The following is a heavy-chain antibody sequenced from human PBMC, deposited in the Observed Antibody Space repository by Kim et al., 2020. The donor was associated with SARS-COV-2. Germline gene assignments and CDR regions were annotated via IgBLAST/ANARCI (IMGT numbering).Heavy chain of an antibody. CDR3: ARGLAYGRYYFGY. D-gene: IGHD3-16*01. V-gene: IGHV4-31*02. J-gene: IGHJ4*02. Sequence: YSPSLKSRVSISLDTSKNQFSLRLSSVTAADTAVYYCARGLAYGRYYFGYWGQGTLVTVSS.